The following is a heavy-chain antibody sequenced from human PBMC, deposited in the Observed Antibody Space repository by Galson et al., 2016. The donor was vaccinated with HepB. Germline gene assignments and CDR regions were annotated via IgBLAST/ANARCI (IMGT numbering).Heavy chain of an antibody. J-gene: IGHJ4*02. CDR2: ISPGGST. CDR1: GFTLNTYA. CDR3: AKRGGLKYYFDC. D-gene: IGHD2-15*01. V-gene: IGHV3-23*01. Sequence: SLRLSCAASGFTLNTYAMSWVRQTPGKGLEWVSSISPGGSTYTDSVKGRFTISRDNSRNTLYLEMNSLRAEDTAVYYCAKRGGLKYYFDCWGQGTLVTVSS.